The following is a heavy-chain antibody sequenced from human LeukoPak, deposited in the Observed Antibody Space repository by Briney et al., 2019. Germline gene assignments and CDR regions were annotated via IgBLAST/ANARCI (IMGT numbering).Heavy chain of an antibody. CDR2: ISSSSGTI. V-gene: IGHV3-23*01. D-gene: IGHD3-10*01. CDR1: GFTFSTYA. CDR3: AQTGKSSYDN. Sequence: PGGSLRLSCAASGFTFSTYAMSWVRQAPGKGLEWVSSISSSSGTIYSADSVKDRFAISRDNSKNTLYLQMNSLRAVDTAVYYCAQTGKSSYDNWGQGTLVTVSS. J-gene: IGHJ4*02.